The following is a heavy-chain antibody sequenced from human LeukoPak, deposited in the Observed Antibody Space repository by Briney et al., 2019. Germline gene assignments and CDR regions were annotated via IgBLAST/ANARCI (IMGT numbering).Heavy chain of an antibody. Sequence: GGSLRLSCAASGFTFSDYWMSWVRQAPGKGLEWVANIKEDGSEISYVRSVKGRFTISRDNARNSLYLQMNSLRDEDTAVYSCAREKYVAGEFFQHWGQGTLVTVSS. CDR2: IKEDGSEI. D-gene: IGHD6-13*01. V-gene: IGHV3-7*01. J-gene: IGHJ1*01. CDR1: GFTFSDYW. CDR3: AREKYVAGEFFQH.